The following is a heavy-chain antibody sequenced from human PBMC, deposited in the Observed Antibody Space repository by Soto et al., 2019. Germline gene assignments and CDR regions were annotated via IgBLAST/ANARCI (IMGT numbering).Heavy chain of an antibody. CDR2: IYYSGST. J-gene: IGHJ6*02. CDR3: ASLWFGEEYYYYGMDV. CDR1: GGSISSGGYY. D-gene: IGHD3-10*01. Sequence: SETLSLTCTVSGGSISSGGYYWSWIRQHPGKGLEWIGYIYYSGSTYYNPSLKSRVTISVDTSKNQFSLKLSSVTAADTAVYYCASLWFGEEYYYYGMDVWGQGTTVTVSS. V-gene: IGHV4-31*03.